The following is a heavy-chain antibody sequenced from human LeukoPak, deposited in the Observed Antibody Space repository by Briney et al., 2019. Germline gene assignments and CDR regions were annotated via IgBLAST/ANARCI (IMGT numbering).Heavy chain of an antibody. CDR1: GFTVSSNY. CDR3: ARGAYGDYDY. Sequence: SGGSLRLSCAASGFTVSSNYMSWVRQAPGKGLEWVSAISADASSTYYADSVKGPITISRDNFKNTLFLQMNSLRAEDTAVYYCARGAYGDYDYWGQGTLVTVSS. D-gene: IGHD4-17*01. CDR2: ISADASST. J-gene: IGHJ4*02. V-gene: IGHV3-53*01.